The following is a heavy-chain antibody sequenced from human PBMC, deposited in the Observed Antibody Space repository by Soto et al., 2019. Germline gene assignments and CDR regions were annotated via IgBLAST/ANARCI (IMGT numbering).Heavy chain of an antibody. V-gene: IGHV1-3*01. CDR1: GYTFTSYA. D-gene: IGHD3-10*01. CDR3: ARANWWFGELPN. Sequence: ASVKVSCKASGYTFTSYAMHWVRQAPGQRLEWMGWINAGNGNTKYSQKFQGRVTITRDTSASTAYMELSSLRSEDTAVYYCARANWWFGELPNWGQGTLVTVSS. CDR2: INAGNGNT. J-gene: IGHJ4*02.